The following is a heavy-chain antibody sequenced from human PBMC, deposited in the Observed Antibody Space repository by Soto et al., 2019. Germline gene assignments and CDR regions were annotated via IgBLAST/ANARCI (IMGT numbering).Heavy chain of an antibody. D-gene: IGHD1-1*01. CDR1: GFTFNSFG. Sequence: GGSLRLSCEASGFTFNSFGMDWVRQAPGKGLEWVAMIWHDGTNKYYVDSVKGRFTISRDNSKDTLYLQMNNLRAEDTAVYYCARTGLQTVEAPSYYYGLDVWVQGTTVTVSS. CDR3: ARTGLQTVEAPSYYYGLDV. V-gene: IGHV3-33*01. CDR2: IWHDGTNK. J-gene: IGHJ6*02.